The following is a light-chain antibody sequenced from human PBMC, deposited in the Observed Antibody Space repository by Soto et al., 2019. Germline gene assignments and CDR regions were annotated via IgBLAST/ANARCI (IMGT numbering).Light chain of an antibody. J-gene: IGKJ4*01. CDR3: QQYDNPNLTVT. Sequence: DIQMTQSPSSLSASVGDRVTITCQASQDISNYLNWYQQKPGKAPKLLIYDPSNLETGVPSRLSGSGSGTDFTFTSSSLQPEDTATYYCQQYDNPNLTVTFGGGTKVEIK. V-gene: IGKV1-33*01. CDR2: DPS. CDR1: QDISNY.